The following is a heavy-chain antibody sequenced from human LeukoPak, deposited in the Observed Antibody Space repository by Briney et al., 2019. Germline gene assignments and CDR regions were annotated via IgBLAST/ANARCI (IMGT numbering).Heavy chain of an antibody. CDR3: ARDTGYSSGWYVY. J-gene: IGHJ4*02. CDR2: IYHSGST. CDR1: GYSISSGYY. V-gene: IGHV4-38-2*02. Sequence: SETLSLTCTVSGYSISSGYYWGWIRQPPGKGLEWIGSIYHSGSTYFNPSLKSRVTISVDTSKNQFSLKLSSVTAADTAVYYCARDTGYSSGWYVYWGQGTLVTVSS. D-gene: IGHD6-19*01.